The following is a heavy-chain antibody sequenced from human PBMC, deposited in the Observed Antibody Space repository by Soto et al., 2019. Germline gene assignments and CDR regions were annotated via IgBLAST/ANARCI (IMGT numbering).Heavy chain of an antibody. V-gene: IGHV1-69*13. CDR2: IIPIFGTA. Sequence: GASVKVSCKASGGTFSSYAISWVRQAPGQGLEWMGGIIPIFGTANYAQKFQGRVTITADESTSTAYMELSSLGSEDTAVYYCARGYDFFSRRGMDVWGQGTTVTVSS. J-gene: IGHJ6*02. CDR3: ARGYDFFSRRGMDV. D-gene: IGHD3-3*01. CDR1: GGTFSSYA.